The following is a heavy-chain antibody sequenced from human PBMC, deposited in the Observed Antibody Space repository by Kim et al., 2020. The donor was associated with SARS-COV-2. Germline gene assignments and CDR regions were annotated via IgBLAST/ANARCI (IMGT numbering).Heavy chain of an antibody. J-gene: IGHJ6*02. V-gene: IGHV3-53*01. Sequence: GGSLRLSCAASGFTVSSNYMSWVRQAPGKGLEWVSVIYSGGSTYYADSVEGRFTISRDNSKNTLYLQMNSLRAEDTAVYYCATLLGDMAAAGYYGMDVWGQGTTVTVSS. CDR1: GFTVSSNY. D-gene: IGHD6-13*01. CDR3: ATLLGDMAAAGYYGMDV. CDR2: IYSGGST.